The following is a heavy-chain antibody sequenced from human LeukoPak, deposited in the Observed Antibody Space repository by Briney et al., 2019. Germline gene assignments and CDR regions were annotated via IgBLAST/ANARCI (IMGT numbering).Heavy chain of an antibody. CDR1: GFTFSTYV. Sequence: PGGSLRLSCAASGFTFSTYVMHWVRQAPGKGLEWVAVIWYDGSNEYYADSVKGRFTISRDSSENTLYLQMNSLRVEDTAVYYCARVGYYSSGPFSYFDYWGQGTLVTVSS. V-gene: IGHV3-30*19. J-gene: IGHJ4*02. D-gene: IGHD3-10*01. CDR3: ARVGYYSSGPFSYFDY. CDR2: IWYDGSNE.